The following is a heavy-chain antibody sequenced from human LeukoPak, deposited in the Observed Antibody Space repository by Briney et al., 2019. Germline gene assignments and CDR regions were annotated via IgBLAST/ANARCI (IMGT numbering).Heavy chain of an antibody. J-gene: IGHJ3*02. V-gene: IGHV3-7*04. CDR3: AREDSGYDSDAFDI. Sequence: GRSLRLSCAASGFTFSSYWMSWVRQAPGKGLEWVANIKQDGSEKYYVDSVKGRFTISRDNAKNSLYLQMNSLRAEDTAVYYCAREDSGYDSDAFDIWGQGTMVTVSS. CDR1: GFTFSSYW. CDR2: IKQDGSEK. D-gene: IGHD5-12*01.